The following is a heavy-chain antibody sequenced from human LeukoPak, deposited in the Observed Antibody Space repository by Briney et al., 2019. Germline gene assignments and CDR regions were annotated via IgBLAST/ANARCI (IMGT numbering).Heavy chain of an antibody. D-gene: IGHD5-12*01. Sequence: GGSLRLSCAAYGFTVSSNYMNWVRQAPGKGLQWVSVIYSGGSTYYADSVKGRFTISRDNSKNTLYLQMNSLRPEDTAVYYCARDRGSYAWDYWGQGTLVTVSS. V-gene: IGHV3-66*02. J-gene: IGHJ4*02. CDR2: IYSGGST. CDR1: GFTVSSNY. CDR3: ARDRGSYAWDY.